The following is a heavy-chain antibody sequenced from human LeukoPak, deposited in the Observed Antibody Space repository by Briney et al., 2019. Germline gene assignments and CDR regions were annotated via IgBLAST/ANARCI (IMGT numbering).Heavy chain of an antibody. J-gene: IGHJ4*02. D-gene: IGHD6-13*01. Sequence: KTGGSLRLSCAASGFTFSSYSMNWVRQAPGKGLEWVSFISSSSSYIYYADSVKGRFTISRDNAKNSLYLQMNSLRAEDTAVYYCARGHSSSWMSEIDYWGQGTLVTVSS. CDR3: ARGHSSSWMSEIDY. CDR1: GFTFSSYS. V-gene: IGHV3-21*01. CDR2: ISSSSSYI.